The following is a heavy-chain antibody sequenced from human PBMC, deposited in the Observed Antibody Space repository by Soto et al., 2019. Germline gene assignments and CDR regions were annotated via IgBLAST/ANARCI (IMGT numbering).Heavy chain of an antibody. V-gene: IGHV3-9*01. CDR2: ISWNSGSI. J-gene: IGHJ4*02. CDR3: AKDVQDYYDSSGYYPDS. CDR1: GFTFDDYA. D-gene: IGHD3-22*01. Sequence: HPGGSLRLSXAASGFTFDDYAMHWVRQATGKGLEWVSGISWNSGSIGYADSVKGRFTISRYNAKNSLYLQMNSLRAEDTALYYCAKDVQDYYDSSGYYPDSWGQGTLVTVSS.